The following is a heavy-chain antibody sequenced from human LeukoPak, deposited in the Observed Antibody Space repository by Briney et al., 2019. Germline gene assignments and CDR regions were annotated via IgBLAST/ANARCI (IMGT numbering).Heavy chain of an antibody. J-gene: IGHJ4*02. V-gene: IGHV1-3*01. Sequence: ASVKVSCKASGYTFTSYAMHWVRQAPGQRLEWMGWINAGNGNTKYSQKFQGRVTITRDTFASTAYMELSSLRSEDTAVYYCARSGWYKELDDYWGQGTLVTVPS. CDR1: GYTFTSYA. D-gene: IGHD6-19*01. CDR3: ARSGWYKELDDY. CDR2: INAGNGNT.